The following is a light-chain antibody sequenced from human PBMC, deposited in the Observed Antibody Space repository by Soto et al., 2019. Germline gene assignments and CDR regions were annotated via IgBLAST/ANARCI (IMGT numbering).Light chain of an antibody. CDR2: DAS. V-gene: IGKV1-5*01. CDR3: QQYKSYSLT. J-gene: IGKJ1*01. Sequence: DIQMTQSPSTLSASVGDRVTITCRASQNIDGWLAWYQQKPGRAPKLLIYDASTLQSGVPSSFSGSRSGTEFSLTISSLQPDDFATYYCQQYKSYSLTFGQGTKVDIK. CDR1: QNIDGW.